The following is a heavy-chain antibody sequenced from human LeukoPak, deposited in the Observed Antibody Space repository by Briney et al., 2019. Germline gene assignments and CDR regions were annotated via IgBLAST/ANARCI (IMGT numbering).Heavy chain of an antibody. D-gene: IGHD5-12*01. CDR1: GGSISSSSYY. Sequence: PSETLSLTCTVSGGSISSSSYYWGWIRQPPGKGLEWIGSIYYSGSTYYNPSLKSRVTISVGTSKNQFSLKLSSVTAADTAVYYCARQVATVYYYYYMDVWGKGTTVTVSS. V-gene: IGHV4-39*07. CDR3: ARQVATVYYYYYMDV. J-gene: IGHJ6*03. CDR2: IYYSGST.